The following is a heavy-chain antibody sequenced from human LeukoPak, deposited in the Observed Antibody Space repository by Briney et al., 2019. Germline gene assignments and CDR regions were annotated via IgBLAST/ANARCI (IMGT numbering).Heavy chain of an antibody. D-gene: IGHD3-22*01. CDR1: GFTFSSYA. J-gene: IGHJ4*02. Sequence: GGSLRLSCAASGFTFSSYAMSWVRQAPGKGLEWVSAISGSGGSTYYADSVRGRFTISRDNSKNTLYLQMNSLRAEDTAVYYCAKSTIVVVITPLDYWGQGTLVTVSS. CDR2: ISGSGGST. V-gene: IGHV3-23*01. CDR3: AKSTIVVVITPLDY.